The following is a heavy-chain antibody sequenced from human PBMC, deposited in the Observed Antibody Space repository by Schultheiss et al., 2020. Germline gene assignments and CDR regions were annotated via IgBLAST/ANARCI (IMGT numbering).Heavy chain of an antibody. D-gene: IGHD4-17*01. CDR1: GFSFSTYA. V-gene: IGHV3-30*04. J-gene: IGHJ4*02. CDR3: AKDLAILTTVTRGIDY. Sequence: GGSLRLSCAASGFSFSTYAMHWVRQAPGKGLEWVAIISFDGSNTYYADSVKGRFTISRDNAKNSLYLQMNSLRAEDTAVYYCAKDLAILTTVTRGIDYWGQGTLVTVAS. CDR2: ISFDGSNT.